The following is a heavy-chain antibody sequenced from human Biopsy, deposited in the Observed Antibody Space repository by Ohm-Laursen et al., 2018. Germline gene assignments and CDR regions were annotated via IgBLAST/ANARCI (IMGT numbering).Heavy chain of an antibody. CDR1: GGTFSNYG. CDR3: ATKLTGYFHH. V-gene: IGHV1-69*06. J-gene: IGHJ1*01. D-gene: IGHD3-9*01. CDR2: NIPILGTG. Sequence: SVKVSCKAPGGTFSNYGVNWVRQAPGPGLEWLGGNIPILGTGNYAQKFQDRVTVAADTSTSTATMELRSLRSDDTAVYYCATKLTGYFHHWGQGTLVIVSS.